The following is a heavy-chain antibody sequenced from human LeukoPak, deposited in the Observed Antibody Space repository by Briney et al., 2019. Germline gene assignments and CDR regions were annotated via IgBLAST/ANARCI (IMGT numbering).Heavy chain of an antibody. CDR2: INHTGST. D-gene: IGHD2-2*01. CDR1: GGSFSGYY. CDR3: ARGETVYCSSTSCFGFRWFDP. V-gene: IGHV4-34*01. Sequence: SETLSLTCAVYGGSFSGYYWSWIRQPPGKGLEWIGEINHTGSTNYNPSLKSRVTISVDTSKNQFSLKLSSVTAADTAMYYCARGETVYCSSTSCFGFRWFDPWGQGTLVTVSS. J-gene: IGHJ5*02.